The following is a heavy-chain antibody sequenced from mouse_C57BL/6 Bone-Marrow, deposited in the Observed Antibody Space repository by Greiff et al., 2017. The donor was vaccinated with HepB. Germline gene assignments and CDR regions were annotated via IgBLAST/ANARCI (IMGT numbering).Heavy chain of an antibody. D-gene: IGHD2-3*01. V-gene: IGHV14-1*01. Sequence: EVQLQQSGAEFVRPGASVKLSCTASGFNIKDYYMHWVKQRPEQGLEWIGRIDPEDGDTEYAPKFQGKVTMAADTSSNTAYLQLSSLTTEDTAVYYCDLLYDGCYEFAYWGQGTLVTVSA. CDR2: IDPEDGDT. CDR1: GFNIKDYY. J-gene: IGHJ3*01. CDR3: DLLYDGCYEFAY.